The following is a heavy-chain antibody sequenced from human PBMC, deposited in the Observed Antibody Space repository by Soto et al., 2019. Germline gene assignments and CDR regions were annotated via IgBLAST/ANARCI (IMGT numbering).Heavy chain of an antibody. CDR3: ARDYSNYAAYYYYGMDV. Sequence: TLSLTCTVSGGSISSGDYYWSWIRQPPGKGLEWIGYIYYSGSTYYNPSLKSRVTISVDTSKNQFSLKLSSVTAADTAVYYCARDYSNYAAYYYYGMDVWGQGTTVTVSS. CDR2: IYYSGST. J-gene: IGHJ6*02. D-gene: IGHD4-4*01. V-gene: IGHV4-30-4*01. CDR1: GGSISSGDYY.